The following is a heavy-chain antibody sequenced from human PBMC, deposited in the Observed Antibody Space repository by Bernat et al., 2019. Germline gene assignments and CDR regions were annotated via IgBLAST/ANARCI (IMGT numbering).Heavy chain of an antibody. J-gene: IGHJ5*02. CDR1: GYTFTSYG. CDR3: ARDPSHCSGGSCYFGWFDP. CDR2: ISAYNGNT. V-gene: IGHV1-18*01. D-gene: IGHD2-15*01. Sequence: QVQLVQSGAEVKKPGASVKVSCKASGYTFTSYGISWVRQAPGQGLEWMGWISAYNGNTNYAQKLQGRVTMTTDTSTSTAYMELRSLRSDDTSVYYCARDPSHCSGGSCYFGWFDPWGQGTLVTVSS.